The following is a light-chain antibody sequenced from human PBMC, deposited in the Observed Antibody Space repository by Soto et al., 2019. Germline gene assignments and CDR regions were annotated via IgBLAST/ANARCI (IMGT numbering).Light chain of an antibody. V-gene: IGKV1-5*01. CDR1: PSISSW. CDR2: DAS. J-gene: IGKJ1*01. CDR3: QQYNSYP. Sequence: DIQMTQSPSTLSASVGDRVTITCRASPSISSWLAWYQQKPGKAPKLLIYDASSLESGLPSRISGSGSGTEFTLTISSLQPDEFATEYCQQYNSYPFGQGTKVEIK.